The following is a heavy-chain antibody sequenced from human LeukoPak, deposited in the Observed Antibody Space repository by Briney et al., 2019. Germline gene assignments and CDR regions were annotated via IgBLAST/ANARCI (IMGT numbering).Heavy chain of an antibody. CDR3: ARARGWQPNYYYYMDV. D-gene: IGHD2-15*01. J-gene: IGHJ6*03. CDR1: GFTFNSYA. V-gene: IGHV3-33*07. CDR2: IWYDGSNK. Sequence: GGSLRLSCTPSGFTFNSYAMFWVRQAPGKGLDWVSLIWYDGSNKHYADSVKGRFTISRDNSKNTLYLQMNSLRAEDTAVYYCARARGWQPNYYYYMDVWGAGTTVTVSS.